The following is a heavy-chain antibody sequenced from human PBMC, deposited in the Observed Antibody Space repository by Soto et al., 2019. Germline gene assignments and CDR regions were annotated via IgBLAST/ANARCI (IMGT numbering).Heavy chain of an antibody. J-gene: IGHJ3*02. Sequence: GGSLRLSCAASGFTFSSYSMNWVRQAPGKGLEWVSSISSSSSYIYYADSVKGRFTISRDNAKNSLYLQMNSLRAEDTALYYCARVPATVTTSENAFDIWGQGTMVTVSS. CDR3: ARVPATVTTSENAFDI. D-gene: IGHD4-17*01. CDR2: ISSSSSYI. V-gene: IGHV3-21*01. CDR1: GFTFSSYS.